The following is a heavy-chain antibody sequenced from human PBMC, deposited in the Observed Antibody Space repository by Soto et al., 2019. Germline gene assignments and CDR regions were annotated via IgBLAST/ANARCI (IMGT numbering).Heavy chain of an antibody. J-gene: IGHJ4*02. CDR2: ISPASGDT. CDR1: GYTFTGYY. V-gene: IGHV1-2*02. Sequence: ASVKVSCKASGYTFTGYYMHWVRQAPGQGLEWMGWISPASGDTTYAQKFRGRVTMTRDTSISTAYMELIRLTSDDTAVYSCARGEYRYGQYCFDSWGQGTLVTVSS. D-gene: IGHD5-18*01. CDR3: ARGEYRYGQYCFDS.